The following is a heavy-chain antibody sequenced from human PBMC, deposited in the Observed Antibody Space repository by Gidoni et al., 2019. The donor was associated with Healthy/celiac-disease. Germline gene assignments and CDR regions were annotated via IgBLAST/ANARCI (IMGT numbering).Heavy chain of an antibody. CDR3: AKDHYYDSSGYLDY. CDR2: ISWNSGSI. J-gene: IGHJ4*02. CDR1: GFTFDDYA. Sequence: EVQLVESGGGLVQPGRSLRLSCAASGFTFDDYAMQWVRQAPGKGLEWVSGISWNSGSIGYADSVKGRFTISRDNAKNSLYLQMNSLRAEDTALYYCAKDHYYDSSGYLDYWGQGTLVTVSS. V-gene: IGHV3-9*01. D-gene: IGHD3-22*01.